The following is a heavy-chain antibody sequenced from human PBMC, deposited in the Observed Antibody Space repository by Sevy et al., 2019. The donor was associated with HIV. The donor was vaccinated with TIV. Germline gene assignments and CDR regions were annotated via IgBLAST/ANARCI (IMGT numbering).Heavy chain of an antibody. CDR1: GFTFSSYA. CDR3: ARLSVGDYYDSSGYTVFDY. V-gene: IGHV3-30-3*01. Sequence: GGSLRLSCAASGFTFSSYAMHWVRQAPGKGLEWVAVISYDGSNKYYADSVKGRFTISRDNSKNTLYAQMNSLRAEDTAVYYCARLSVGDYYDSSGYTVFDYWGQGTLVTVSS. J-gene: IGHJ4*02. CDR2: ISYDGSNK. D-gene: IGHD3-22*01.